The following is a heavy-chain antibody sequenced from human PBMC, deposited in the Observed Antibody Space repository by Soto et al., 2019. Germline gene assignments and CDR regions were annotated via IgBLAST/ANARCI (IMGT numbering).Heavy chain of an antibody. CDR3: AKDRKGV. V-gene: IGHV3-30*18. J-gene: IGHJ4*02. CDR1: GFTFSSYG. Sequence: QVQLVESGGGVVQPGRSLRLSCAASGFTFSSYGMHWVRQAPGKGLEWVAVISYDGSNKYYADSVKGRFTISRDNSKNTLYLQMNSLRAEDTAVYYCAKDRKGVWGQGTLVTVSS. CDR2: ISYDGSNK. D-gene: IGHD3-10*01.